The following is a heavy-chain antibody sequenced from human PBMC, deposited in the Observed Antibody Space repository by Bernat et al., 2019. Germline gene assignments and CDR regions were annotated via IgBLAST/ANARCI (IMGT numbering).Heavy chain of an antibody. CDR3: ARRSGGSLQHFDY. CDR1: FTFDDYG. CDR2: INWNGGST. D-gene: IGHD2-15*01. Sequence: EVQLVESGGGVVRPGFTFDDYGMSWVRQAPGKGLEWVSGINWNGGSTGYADSVKGRFTISRDNAKNSLYLQMNSLGAEDTALYYCARRSGGSLQHFDYWGQGTLVTVSS. V-gene: IGHV3-20*03. J-gene: IGHJ4*02.